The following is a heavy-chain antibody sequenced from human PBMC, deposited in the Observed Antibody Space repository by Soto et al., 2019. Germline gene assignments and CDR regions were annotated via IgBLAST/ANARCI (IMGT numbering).Heavy chain of an antibody. D-gene: IGHD4-17*01. J-gene: IGHJ4*02. CDR3: AKDIDYGGVASFDY. Sequence: QVQLVESGGGVVQPGRSLRLSCAASGFTFSSYGMHWVRQAPGKGLEWVAVISYDGSNKYYADSVKGRFTISRDNSKNTLYLQMNSLRAEDTAVYYCAKDIDYGGVASFDYWGQGTLVTVSS. CDR1: GFTFSSYG. V-gene: IGHV3-30*18. CDR2: ISYDGSNK.